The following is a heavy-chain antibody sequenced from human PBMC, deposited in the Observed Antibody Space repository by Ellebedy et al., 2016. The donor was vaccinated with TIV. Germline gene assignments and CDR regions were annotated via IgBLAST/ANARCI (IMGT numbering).Heavy chain of an antibody. J-gene: IGHJ4*02. CDR2: IPYDGSNK. Sequence: GESLKISCAASGFPFDSYVMNWVRQAPGKGLEWVALIPYDGSNKYFADSVQGRFTISRDNSQNTLYLLMNSLRGDDTAIYYCARALNHVDTVSTAPLDCWGQGTLVPVSS. CDR3: ARALNHVDTVSTAPLDC. V-gene: IGHV3-30*04. CDR1: GFPFDSYV. D-gene: IGHD5/OR15-5a*01.